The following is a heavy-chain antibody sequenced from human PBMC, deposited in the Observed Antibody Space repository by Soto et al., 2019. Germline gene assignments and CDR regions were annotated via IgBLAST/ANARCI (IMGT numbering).Heavy chain of an antibody. CDR1: GFTFSSYW. CDR3: ARESYGSGSYDY. D-gene: IGHD3-10*01. CDR2: INSDGSST. Sequence: GGSLRLSCAASGFTFSSYWMHWVRQAPGKGLVWVSRINSDGSSTSYADSVKGRFTISRDNAKNTLYLQMNSLRAEDTALYYCARESYGSGSYDYWGQGTLVTVSS. V-gene: IGHV3-74*01. J-gene: IGHJ4*02.